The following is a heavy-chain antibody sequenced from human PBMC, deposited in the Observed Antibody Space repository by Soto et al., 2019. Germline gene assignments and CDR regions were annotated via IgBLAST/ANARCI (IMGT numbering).Heavy chain of an antibody. Sequence: SETLSLTCTVSGGSISSGDYYWSWIRQPPGKGLEWIGYIYYSGSTYYNPSLKSRVTISVDTSKNQFSLKLSSVTAADTAVYYCARGLETLRLDWFDPWGQGTLVTVSS. CDR1: GGSISSGDYY. V-gene: IGHV4-30-4*01. J-gene: IGHJ5*02. CDR3: ARGLETLRLDWFDP. D-gene: IGHD5-12*01. CDR2: IYYSGST.